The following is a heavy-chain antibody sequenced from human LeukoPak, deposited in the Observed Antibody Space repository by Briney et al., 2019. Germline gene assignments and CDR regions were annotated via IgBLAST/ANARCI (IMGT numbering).Heavy chain of an antibody. V-gene: IGHV3-53*01. CDR3: ARAFDHHFDY. D-gene: IGHD3-16*01. CDR2: IYSDGRT. CDR1: GLSFSTDW. Sequence: GGSLRLSCAASGLSFSTDWMHWVRQAPGKGLEWVSYIYSDGRTFYADSVKGRFTTSRDSSKNTLYFQMNSLRAEDTAVYYCARAFDHHFDYWGQGTLVTVSS. J-gene: IGHJ4*02.